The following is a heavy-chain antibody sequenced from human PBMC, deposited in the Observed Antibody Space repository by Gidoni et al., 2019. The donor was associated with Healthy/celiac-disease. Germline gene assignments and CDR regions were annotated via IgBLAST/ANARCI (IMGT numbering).Heavy chain of an antibody. D-gene: IGHD3-16*01. J-gene: IGHJ4*02. V-gene: IGHV1-18*04. CDR1: GYTFTSYG. Sequence: QVQLVQSGAEVTKPGASVKVSCKASGYTFTSYGISWVRQAPGQGPEWMGRISAYNGNTNYAQKLQGRVTMTTDTSTSTAYMELRSLRSDDTAVYYCARAPSRLRLGELLFDYWGQGTLVTVSS. CDR2: ISAYNGNT. CDR3: ARAPSRLRLGELLFDY.